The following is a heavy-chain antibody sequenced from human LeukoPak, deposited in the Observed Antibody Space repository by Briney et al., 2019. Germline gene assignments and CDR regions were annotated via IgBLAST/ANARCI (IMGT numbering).Heavy chain of an antibody. CDR2: IKQDGSEK. CDR3: ARGSRPLIAVAGSTAFDI. CDR1: GFIFSSYW. D-gene: IGHD6-19*01. V-gene: IGHV3-7*01. Sequence: PGGSLRLSCAASGFIFSSYWMNWVRQAPGKGLEWVANIKQDGSEKYYVDSVKGRFTISRDSAKNSLYLQMNSLRAEDTAVYYCARGSRPLIAVAGSTAFDIWGQGTMVTVSS. J-gene: IGHJ3*02.